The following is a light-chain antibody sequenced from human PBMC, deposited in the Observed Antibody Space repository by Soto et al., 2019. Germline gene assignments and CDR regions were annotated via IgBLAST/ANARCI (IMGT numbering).Light chain of an antibody. CDR3: QQRNNWPPT. CDR2: DAS. J-gene: IGKJ2*01. Sequence: EIVLTQSPATLSLSPGERATLSCRARPSVSKSLGWYQQKPGQPSRLLIYDASRRAAGIPARFSGSGSGTDFTLTISSLESEDFAPYFCQQRNNWPPTFGQGTKVDIK. CDR1: PSVSKS. V-gene: IGKV3-11*01.